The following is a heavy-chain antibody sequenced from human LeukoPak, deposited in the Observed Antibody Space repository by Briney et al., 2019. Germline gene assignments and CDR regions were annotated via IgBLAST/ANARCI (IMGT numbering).Heavy chain of an antibody. Sequence: SETLSLTCTVSGGSLSSYYWSWIRQPPGKGLEWIGYIYYSGSTNYNPSLKSRVTISVDTSKNQFSLKLSSVTAADTAVYYCARVEMATIGQYYFDYWGQGTLVTVSS. CDR2: IYYSGST. D-gene: IGHD5-24*01. J-gene: IGHJ4*02. V-gene: IGHV4-59*01. CDR1: GGSLSSYY. CDR3: ARVEMATIGQYYFDY.